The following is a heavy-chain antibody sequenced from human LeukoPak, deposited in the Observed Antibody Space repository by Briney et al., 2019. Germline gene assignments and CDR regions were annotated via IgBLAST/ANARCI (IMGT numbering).Heavy chain of an antibody. CDR2: INPNSGGT. CDR3: ARDSRTIPHYYYYMDV. J-gene: IGHJ6*03. V-gene: IGHV1-2*02. D-gene: IGHD2-21*01. CDR1: GYTFTGYY. Sequence: GASVKVSCKASGYTFTGYYMHWVREAPGQELEWMGWINPNSGGTNYAQKFQGRVTMTRDTSISTAYMELSRLRSDDTAVYYCARDSRTIPHYYYYMDVWGKGTTVTVSS.